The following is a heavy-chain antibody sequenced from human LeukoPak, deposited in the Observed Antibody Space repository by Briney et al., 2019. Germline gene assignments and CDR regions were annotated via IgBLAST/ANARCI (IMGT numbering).Heavy chain of an antibody. V-gene: IGHV3-7*01. D-gene: IGHD2-2*01. CDR3: ARDRTSWYRKDAFDF. Sequence: GGSLRLSRAASGFTFSSYWMTWVRQAPGKGLEWVANIKEDESEKYYVDSVKGRFTISRDNAKNSLYLQMNSLRAEDTAVYYCARDRTSWYRKDAFDFWGQGTMVTVSS. J-gene: IGHJ3*01. CDR1: GFTFSSYW. CDR2: IKEDESEK.